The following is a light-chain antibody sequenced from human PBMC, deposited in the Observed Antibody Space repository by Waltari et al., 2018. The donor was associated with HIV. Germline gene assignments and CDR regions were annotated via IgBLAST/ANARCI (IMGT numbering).Light chain of an antibody. CDR2: EAS. J-gene: IGKJ5*01. V-gene: IGKV3-11*01. Sequence: EIVLTQSPATLSLSPGERATLSCRASQSVNSALAWYQQKPGQAPRHLLNEASTRATGIPARFSGSGSGTNFTLTISSLEPEDFAVYYCQQRSNGGGITFGQGTRLEIK. CDR1: QSVNSA. CDR3: QQRSNGGGIT.